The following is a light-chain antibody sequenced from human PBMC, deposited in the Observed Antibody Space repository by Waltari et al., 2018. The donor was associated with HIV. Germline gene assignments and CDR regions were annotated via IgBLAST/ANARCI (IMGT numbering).Light chain of an antibody. J-gene: IGKJ4*02. V-gene: IGKV1-5*03. CDR1: QSISDW. CDR2: QAS. Sequence: DTQMTQSPSTLSASVGDSVTIPCRASQSISDWLAWYQQKPGRAPNLLNYQASKLKSGVPSSFSGGASGTEFTLTISGLQHEDFETYFCQQYKSYPLTFGRGTEVEIK. CDR3: QQYKSYPLT.